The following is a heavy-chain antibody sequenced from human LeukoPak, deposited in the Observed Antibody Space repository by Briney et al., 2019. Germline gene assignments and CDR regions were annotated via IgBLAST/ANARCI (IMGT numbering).Heavy chain of an antibody. CDR1: GGSLSSYY. Sequence: PSETLSLTCTVSGGSLSSYYWSWIRQPPGKGLEWIGYIYYSGSTNYNPSLKSRVTISVDTSKNQFSLKLSSVTAADTAMYYCARARRRGYSYGLDYWGQGTLVTVSS. D-gene: IGHD5-18*01. CDR2: IYYSGST. CDR3: ARARRRGYSYGLDY. V-gene: IGHV4-59*01. J-gene: IGHJ4*02.